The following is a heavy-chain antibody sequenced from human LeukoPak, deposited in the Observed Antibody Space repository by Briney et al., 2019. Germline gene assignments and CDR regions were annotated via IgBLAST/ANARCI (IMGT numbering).Heavy chain of an antibody. V-gene: IGHV1-2*02. D-gene: IGHD6-13*01. CDR3: AREEAAGPGYFDY. CDR1: GYTFTGYY. Sequence: ASVKVSCKASGYTFTGYYMHWVRQAPGQGLEWMGWINPNSGGTNYAQKFQGRVTMTRDTSISTAYMELSRLRSDDTAVYYCAREEAAGPGYFDYWGQGTLVTVSS. CDR2: INPNSGGT. J-gene: IGHJ4*02.